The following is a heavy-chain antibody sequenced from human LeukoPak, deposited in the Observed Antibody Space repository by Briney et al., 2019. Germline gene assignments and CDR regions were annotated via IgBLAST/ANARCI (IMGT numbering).Heavy chain of an antibody. CDR1: GGSISSGGYY. Sequence: PSQTLSLTCTVSGGSISSGGYYWSWIRQHPGKGLEWIGYIYYSGSTYYNPSLKSRVTISVDTSKNQFSLKLSSVTAADTAVYYCARVGGKKSLWYGMDVWGQGTTVTVSS. V-gene: IGHV4-31*03. D-gene: IGHD3-10*01. CDR3: ARVGGKKSLWYGMDV. J-gene: IGHJ6*02. CDR2: IYYSGST.